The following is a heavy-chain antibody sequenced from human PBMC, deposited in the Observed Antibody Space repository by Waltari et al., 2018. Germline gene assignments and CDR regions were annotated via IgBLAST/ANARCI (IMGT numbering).Heavy chain of an antibody. V-gene: IGHV4-34*01. D-gene: IGHD5-12*01. CDR2: INHRGST. CDR1: GGSFSGSC. J-gene: IGHJ4*02. CDR3: AKGGGYDQFDY. Sequence: QVQLQQWGAGLLTPSETLSLTCAVDGGSFSGSCWSWIRQPPGKGLEWIGEINHRGSTNYNPSLKSRVTISVDPSKNQFSLKLSSVTAADTAVYYCAKGGGYDQFDYWGQGTLVTVSS.